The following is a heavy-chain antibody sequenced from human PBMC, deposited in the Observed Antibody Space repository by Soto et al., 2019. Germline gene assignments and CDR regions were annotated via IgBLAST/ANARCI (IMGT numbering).Heavy chain of an antibody. V-gene: IGHV3-23*01. Sequence: PGGSLRLSCAASGFTFSSYAMSWVRQAPGKGLEWVSAISDSGGNTYYADSVKGRFTISRDTSKNTLYLQMNSLRAEDTAMYYCARRFFRPPSTPNFDYWGLGTLVTVSS. CDR1: GFTFSSYA. CDR2: ISDSGGNT. D-gene: IGHD3-3*01. CDR3: ARRFFRPPSTPNFDY. J-gene: IGHJ4*02.